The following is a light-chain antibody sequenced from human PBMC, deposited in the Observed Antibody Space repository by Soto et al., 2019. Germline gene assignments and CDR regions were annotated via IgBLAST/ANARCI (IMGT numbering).Light chain of an antibody. V-gene: IGKV3-11*01. CDR2: DAS. J-gene: IGKJ4*01. Sequence: EIVLTQSPATLSLSPGERATLSCRASQSVSSYLAWYQQKPGQAPRLLIYDASNRATGIPARFSGSGSGTDFTLTISSLEPGDFAVYYCQQRSNWPPLTFGGGNKVEIK. CDR1: QSVSSY. CDR3: QQRSNWPPLT.